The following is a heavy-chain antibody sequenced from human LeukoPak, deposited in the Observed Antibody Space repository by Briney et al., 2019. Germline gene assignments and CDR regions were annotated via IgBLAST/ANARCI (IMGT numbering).Heavy chain of an antibody. V-gene: IGHV3-21*04. CDR2: ISSGSTYI. Sequence: GGSLRLSCAASEFTFSTYSMDWVRQAPGKGLEWVSSISSGSTYIYYADSVKGRFTISRDNAKNSLYLQMNSLRAEDTAVYYCAKDGRIAAAGKFDYWGQGTLVTVSS. D-gene: IGHD6-13*01. CDR3: AKDGRIAAAGKFDY. CDR1: EFTFSTYS. J-gene: IGHJ4*02.